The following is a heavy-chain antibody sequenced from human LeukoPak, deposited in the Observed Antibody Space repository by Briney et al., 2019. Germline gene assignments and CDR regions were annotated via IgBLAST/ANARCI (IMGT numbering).Heavy chain of an antibody. CDR3: ARDGPGLSYYFDY. V-gene: IGHV3-21*01. D-gene: IGHD3/OR15-3a*01. J-gene: IGHJ4*02. CDR2: ISSSSSYI. Sequence: NPGGSLRLSCAASGFTFSNYNMNWVRPAPGKGLEWVSSISSSSSYIYYADSVKGRFTISRDNTKNSLYLQMNSLRAEDTAVYYCARDGPGLSYYFDYGGQGTLVTVSS. CDR1: GFTFSNYN.